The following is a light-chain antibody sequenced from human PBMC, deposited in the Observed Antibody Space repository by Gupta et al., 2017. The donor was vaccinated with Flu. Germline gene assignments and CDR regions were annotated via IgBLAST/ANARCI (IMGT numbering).Light chain of an antibody. Sequence: PGGRATLACRASQSVSNNLAWYQQKPSQAPRLLIYDASTTATGIPPRFSGSGSGTEFTLTISSVQSEDFAVYFCQQYDDWPTFGGGTTVGIK. CDR3: QQYDDWPT. V-gene: IGKV3-15*01. J-gene: IGKJ4*01. CDR1: QSVSNN. CDR2: DAS.